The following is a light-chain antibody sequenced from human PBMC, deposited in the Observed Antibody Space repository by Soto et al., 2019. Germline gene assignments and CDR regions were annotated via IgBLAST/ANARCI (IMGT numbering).Light chain of an antibody. V-gene: IGKV3-20*01. CDR3: QQYTAWPLT. J-gene: IGKJ1*01. CDR1: QSVTSNY. CDR2: GIS. Sequence: EVVMTQSPATLSVSPGEGATLSCRASQSVTSNYLAWYQQKPGKAPRLLIHGISNRATGVPDRFSGSGSGTDFTLTISRLEPEAFAVYYCQQYTAWPLTFGQGTKVAVK.